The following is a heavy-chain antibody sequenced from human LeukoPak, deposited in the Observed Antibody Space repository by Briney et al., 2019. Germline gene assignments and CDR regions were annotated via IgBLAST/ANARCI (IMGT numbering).Heavy chain of an antibody. Sequence: ASVKVSCKASGYTFTSYGISWVRQAPGQGLEWMGWISAYNGNTNYAQKLQGRVTMTTDTSTSTAYMELRSLRSDDTAEYYCARSGDRPPYYYYGMDVWGQGTTVTVSS. CDR1: GYTFTSYG. CDR3: ARSGDRPPYYYYGMDV. V-gene: IGHV1-18*01. CDR2: ISAYNGNT. D-gene: IGHD7-27*01. J-gene: IGHJ6*02.